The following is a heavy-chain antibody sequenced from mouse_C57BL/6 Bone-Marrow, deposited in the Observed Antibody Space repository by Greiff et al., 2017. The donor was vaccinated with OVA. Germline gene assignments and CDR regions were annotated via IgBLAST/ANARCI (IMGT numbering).Heavy chain of an antibody. CDR3: VSLFYAMDY. CDR1: GFTFNTYA. J-gene: IGHJ4*01. Sequence: DVQLVESGGGLVQPKGSLKLSCAASGFTFNTYAMHWVRQAPGQGLEWVARIRSKSSNYATYYADSVKDRFTISRDDSQSMLYLPMNNLNTDDTAMYYCVSLFYAMDYWGQGTSVTVSS. V-gene: IGHV10-3*01. CDR2: IRSKSSNYAT.